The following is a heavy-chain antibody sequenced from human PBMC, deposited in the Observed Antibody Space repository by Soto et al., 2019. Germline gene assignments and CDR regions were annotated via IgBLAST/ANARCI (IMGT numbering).Heavy chain of an antibody. V-gene: IGHV3-53*01. J-gene: IGHJ4*02. CDR2: IYSGGNT. CDR1: GFSVTAKY. D-gene: IGHD5-12*01. Sequence: EVQVVESGGCLIQPGGSLRLSCEVSGFSVTAKYMSWVRQAPGKRLEWVSLIYSGGNTYYIDSVKGRFSISRDISKNTLYLQRNSLSAEDTAVYYCHGYGYWGQGTLVTVSS. CDR3: HGYGY.